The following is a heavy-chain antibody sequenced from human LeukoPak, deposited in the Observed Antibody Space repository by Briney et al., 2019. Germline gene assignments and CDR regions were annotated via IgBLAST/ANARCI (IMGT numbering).Heavy chain of an antibody. CDR2: INWNSGRT. CDR3: AKDYYDFWSGYSD. J-gene: IGHJ1*01. V-gene: IGHV3-9*01. D-gene: IGHD3-3*01. Sequence: GGSLRLSCAASGFTFDDYAMHWVRQAPGKGLEWVSSINWNSGRTDYADSVMGRFTISRDNAKKSLYLQMNSLRAEDTALYYCAKDYYDFWSGYSDWGQGTLVTVSP. CDR1: GFTFDDYA.